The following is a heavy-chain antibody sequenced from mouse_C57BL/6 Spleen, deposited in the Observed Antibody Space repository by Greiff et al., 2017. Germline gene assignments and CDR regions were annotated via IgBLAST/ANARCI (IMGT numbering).Heavy chain of an antibody. J-gene: IGHJ3*01. Sequence: EVQLQQSGAELVKPGASVKLSCTASGFNIKDYYLHWVKQRPEQGLEWIGRIDPEDGDTKYAPKFQGKDTITADTSSNTAYLQLSSLTYEDTAVYYCARGDDGSLLAYWGQGTLVTVSA. D-gene: IGHD2-3*01. CDR3: ARGDDGSLLAY. CDR1: GFNIKDYY. CDR2: IDPEDGDT. V-gene: IGHV14-2*01.